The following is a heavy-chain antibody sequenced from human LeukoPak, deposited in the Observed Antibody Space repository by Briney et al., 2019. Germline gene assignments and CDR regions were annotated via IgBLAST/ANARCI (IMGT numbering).Heavy chain of an antibody. Sequence: PSETLSLTCTVSGGSIRSTSYYWGWIRQPPGKGLEWIGSIYYSGSTYYNPSLKSRITISVDTSKNQFSLSLISVTAADTAVYYCARVRRVLITTNDAFDIWGQGTMVTVSS. CDR2: IYYSGST. D-gene: IGHD3-22*01. J-gene: IGHJ3*02. V-gene: IGHV4-39*07. CDR1: GGSIRSTSYY. CDR3: ARVRRVLITTNDAFDI.